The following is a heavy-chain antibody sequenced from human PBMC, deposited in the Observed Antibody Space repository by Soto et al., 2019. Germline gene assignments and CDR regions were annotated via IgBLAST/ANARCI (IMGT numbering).Heavy chain of an antibody. D-gene: IGHD2-2*01. J-gene: IGHJ3*02. V-gene: IGHV1-2*04. CDR3: ARLGYCISTSCYDAFDI. Sequence: VKLSCKASGYTFTGYYMHWVRQAPVQGLEWMGWINPNSGGTNYAQKFQGWVTMTRDTSISTAYMELSRLRSDDTAVYYCARLGYCISTSCYDAFDIWGQGTMVTVS. CDR2: INPNSGGT. CDR1: GYTFTGYY.